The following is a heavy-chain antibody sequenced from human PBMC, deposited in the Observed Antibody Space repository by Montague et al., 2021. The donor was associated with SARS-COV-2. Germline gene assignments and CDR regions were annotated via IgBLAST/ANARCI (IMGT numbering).Heavy chain of an antibody. V-gene: IGHV3-13*01. D-gene: IGHD2-15*01. CDR1: GFTFNTYD. CDR2: IGTPGDT. CDR3: ARGGYCSGSNCLYFDS. Sequence: SLRLSCAASGFTFNTYDIHWVRQATGKGLEWVSSIGTPGDTYYPGSVKGRFTISRENAKNSLYLQMNSLRAGDTAVYYCARGGYCSGSNCLYFDSWGQGTLVTVSS. J-gene: IGHJ4*02.